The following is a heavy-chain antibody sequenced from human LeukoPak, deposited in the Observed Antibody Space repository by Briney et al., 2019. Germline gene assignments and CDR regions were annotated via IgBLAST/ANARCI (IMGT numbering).Heavy chain of an antibody. CDR3: ARRSRSIVRGKPRRNTDYYYYYYMDV. J-gene: IGHJ6*03. V-gene: IGHV3-23*01. Sequence: GGSLRLSCAASGFTLSSYAMSWVRQGPGKGLEWVSAISVSGNTYHADSVKGRFTISRDSSKNTLYLQMNSLRAEDTAVYYCARRSRSIVRGKPRRNTDYYYYYYMDVWGKGATVTISS. D-gene: IGHD3-10*01. CDR2: ISVSGNT. CDR1: GFTLSSYA.